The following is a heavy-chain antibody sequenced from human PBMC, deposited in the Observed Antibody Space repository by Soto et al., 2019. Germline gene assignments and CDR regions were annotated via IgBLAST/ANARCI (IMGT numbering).Heavy chain of an antibody. D-gene: IGHD2-2*01. J-gene: IGHJ6*03. CDR3: ARGHLAVVPVASWYYYMDV. CDR2: VNAGNGNT. V-gene: IGHV1-3*01. CDR1: GYSFSNYA. Sequence: QVKLVQSGAEVEKPGASVKVSCKASGYSFSNYAVHWVRPAPGQRLEWMGWVNAGNGNTRYSQNFQGRVTITRDTSARTAYLELSSLRSEDTAVYYCARGHLAVVPVASWYYYMDVWGKGTTVTGSS.